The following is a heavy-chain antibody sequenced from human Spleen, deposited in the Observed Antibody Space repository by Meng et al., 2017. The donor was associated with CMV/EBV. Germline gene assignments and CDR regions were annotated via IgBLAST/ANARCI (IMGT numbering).Heavy chain of an antibody. CDR2: INTNGGTT. J-gene: IGHJ6*02. D-gene: IGHD3-10*01. V-gene: IGHV1-46*01. CDR1: GYSFTNYY. Sequence: ASVKVSCKASGYSFTNYYIHWVRQAPGQGLEWMGIINTNGGTTTYAQKFQDRVTMTRDTSTSTVYMELSSLRSEDTAVYYCARGMSISRYGMDVWGQGTTVTVSS. CDR3: ARGMSISRYGMDV.